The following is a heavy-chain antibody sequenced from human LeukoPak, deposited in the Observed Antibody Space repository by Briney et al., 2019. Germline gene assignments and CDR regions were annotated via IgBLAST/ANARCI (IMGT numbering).Heavy chain of an antibody. CDR2: ISYDGSNK. CDR3: ARLIGWSRFDP. D-gene: IGHD6-19*01. Sequence: GGSLRLSCAASGFTFSSYGMHWVRQAPGKGLEWVAVISYDGSNKYYADSVKGRFTISRDNSKNTLYLQMNSLRAEDTAVFYCARLIGWSRFDPWGQGALVTVSS. CDR1: GFTFSSYG. J-gene: IGHJ5*02. V-gene: IGHV3-30*03.